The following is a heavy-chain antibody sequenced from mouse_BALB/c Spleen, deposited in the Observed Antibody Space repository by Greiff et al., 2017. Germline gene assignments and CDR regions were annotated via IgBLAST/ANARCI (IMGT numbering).Heavy chain of an antibody. CDR1: GFNIKDYY. J-gene: IGHJ3*01. CDR3: ARGWNGSY. V-gene: IGHV14-1*02. Sequence: VQLKESGAELVRPGALVKLSCKASGFNIKDYYMHWVKQRPEQGLEWIGWIDPENGNTIYDPKFQGKASITADTSSNTAYLQLSSLTSEDTAVYYCARGWNGSYWGQGTLVTVSA. CDR2: IDPENGNT.